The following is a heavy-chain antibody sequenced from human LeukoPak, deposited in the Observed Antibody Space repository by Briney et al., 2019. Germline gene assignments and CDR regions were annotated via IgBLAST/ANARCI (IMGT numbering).Heavy chain of an antibody. Sequence: GGSLRLSCAASGFTFSSYAMNWVRQAPGKGLEWVSGISGNGGSTYYADSVKGRFTISRDNSKDTLYLQMNSLRAEDTAVYYCAKRSRRLTIVRGVPREDVWGQETTVTVSS. CDR2: ISGNGGST. CDR1: GFTFSSYA. V-gene: IGHV3-23*01. D-gene: IGHD3-10*01. CDR3: AKRSRRLTIVRGVPREDV. J-gene: IGHJ6*02.